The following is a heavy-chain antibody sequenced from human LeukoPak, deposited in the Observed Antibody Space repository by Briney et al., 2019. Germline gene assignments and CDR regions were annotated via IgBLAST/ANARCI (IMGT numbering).Heavy chain of an antibody. CDR2: INPNSGGT. D-gene: IGHD6-13*01. Sequence: ASVKVSCKASGYTLTGYYMHWVRQAPGQGLEWMGRINPNSGGTNYAQKFQGRVTMTRDTSISTAYMELSRLRSDDTAVYYCARSSSSWYYFDYWGQGTLVTVSS. CDR1: GYTLTGYY. CDR3: ARSSSSWYYFDY. V-gene: IGHV1-2*06. J-gene: IGHJ4*02.